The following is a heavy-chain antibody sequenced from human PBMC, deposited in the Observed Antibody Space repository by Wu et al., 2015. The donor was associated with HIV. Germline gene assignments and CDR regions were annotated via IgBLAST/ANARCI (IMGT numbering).Heavy chain of an antibody. D-gene: IGHD6-19*01. CDR3: ATDGDYISGSVY. Sequence: QVQLVQSGTEVKKPETSVTISCKTSGYTFTDYYIHWVRQAPGQGLEWVGGIIPSFATAHYAQNFQGRVTITTDEVTSTAYLELRSLRSEDAAVYYCATDGDYISGSVYWGQGTLVTVSS. J-gene: IGHJ4*02. V-gene: IGHV1-69*01. CDR2: IIPSFATA. CDR1: GYTFTDYY.